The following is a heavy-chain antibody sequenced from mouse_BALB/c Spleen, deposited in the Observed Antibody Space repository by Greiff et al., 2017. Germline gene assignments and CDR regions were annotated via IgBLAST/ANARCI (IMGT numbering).Heavy chain of an antibody. D-gene: IGHD4-1*01. CDR2: ISSGGSYT. Sequence: EVKLMESGGGLVKPGGSLKLSCAASGFTFSSYAMSWVRQSPEKRLEWVAEISSGGSYTYYPDTVTGRFTISRDNAKNTLYLEMSSLRSEDTAMYYCARAGTRGYAMDYWGQRTSVTVSS. J-gene: IGHJ4*01. CDR1: GFTFSSYA. V-gene: IGHV5-9-4*01. CDR3: ARAGTRGYAMDY.